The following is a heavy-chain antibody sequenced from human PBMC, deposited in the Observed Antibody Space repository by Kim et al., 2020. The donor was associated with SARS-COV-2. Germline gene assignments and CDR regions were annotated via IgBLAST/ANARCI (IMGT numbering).Heavy chain of an antibody. CDR2: IIPIFGTA. J-gene: IGHJ1*01. Sequence: SVKVSCKASGGTFSSYAISWVRQAPGQGLEWMGGIIPIFGTANYAQKFQGRVTITADESTSTAYMELSSLRSEDTAVYYCARERERDPDYYGSGSSAEYFQHWGQGTLVTVSS. CDR1: GGTFSSYA. V-gene: IGHV1-69*13. CDR3: ARERERDPDYYGSGSSAEYFQH. D-gene: IGHD3-10*01.